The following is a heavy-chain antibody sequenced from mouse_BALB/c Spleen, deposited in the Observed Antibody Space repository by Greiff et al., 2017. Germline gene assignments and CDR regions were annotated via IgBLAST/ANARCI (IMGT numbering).Heavy chain of an antibody. CDR2: ISSGSSTI. CDR1: GFTFSSFG. Sequence: EVHLVESGGGLVQPGGSRKLSCAASGFTFSSFGMHWVRQAPEKGLEWVAYISSGSSTIYYADTVKGRFTISRDNPKNTLFLQMTSLRSEDTAMYYCARYRTMVTKAMDYWGQGTSVTVSS. D-gene: IGHD2-1*01. J-gene: IGHJ4*01. V-gene: IGHV5-17*02. CDR3: ARYRTMVTKAMDY.